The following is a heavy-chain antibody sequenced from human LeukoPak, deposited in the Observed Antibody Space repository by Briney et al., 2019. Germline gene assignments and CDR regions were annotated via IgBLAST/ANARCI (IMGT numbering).Heavy chain of an antibody. CDR3: AREGWYSSSY. CDR2: IYTSGST. Sequence: SETLSLTCTVSGGSISSGSYYWSWIRQPAGKGLEWIGRIYTSGSTNYNPSLKSRVTISVDTSKNEFSLKLSSVTAADTAVYYCAREGWYSSSYWGQGTLVTVSS. V-gene: IGHV4-61*02. CDR1: GGSISSGSYY. J-gene: IGHJ4*02. D-gene: IGHD6-6*01.